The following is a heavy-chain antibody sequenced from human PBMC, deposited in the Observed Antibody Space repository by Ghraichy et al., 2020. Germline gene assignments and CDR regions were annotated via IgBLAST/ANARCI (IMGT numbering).Heavy chain of an antibody. D-gene: IGHD2-8*01. J-gene: IGHJ1*01. V-gene: IGHV3-23*01. Sequence: GGSLRLSCAASGFAFSSHGMSWVRQASGKGLEWVSGMSAHGGSTYYADSVKGRFIISRDNSESTLYLQMNSLRAEDKAVYHFVKDETVMVISPEHWGPGTLVTVSS. CDR3: VKDETVMVISPEH. CDR2: MSAHGGST. CDR1: GFAFSSHG.